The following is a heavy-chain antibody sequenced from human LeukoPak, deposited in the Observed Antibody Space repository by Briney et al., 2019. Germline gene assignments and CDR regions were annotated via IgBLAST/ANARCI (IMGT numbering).Heavy chain of an antibody. CDR2: IIPIFGTA. V-gene: IGHV1-69*05. J-gene: IGHJ4*02. Sequence: ASVKVSCKASGGTFSSYAISWVRQAPGQGLEWMGGIIPIFGTANYAQKFQGRVTITTDESTSTAYMELSSLRSEDTAVYYCAGRYSYAIFDYWGQGTLVTVSS. D-gene: IGHD5-18*01. CDR3: AGRYSYAIFDY. CDR1: GGTFSSYA.